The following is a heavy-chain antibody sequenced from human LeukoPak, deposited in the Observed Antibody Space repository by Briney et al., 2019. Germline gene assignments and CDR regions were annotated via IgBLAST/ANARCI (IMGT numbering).Heavy chain of an antibody. CDR1: GGSISSYY. J-gene: IGHJ4*02. CDR3: ARQAFSAYDAPYYFDY. CDR2: IYYSGST. Sequence: SETLSLTCTVSGGSISSYYWSWIRQPPGKGLEWIGYIYYSGSTNYNPSLKSRVTISVDTSKNQFSLKLTSVTAADTAMYYCARQAFSAYDAPYYFDYWGQGTLVTVSS. V-gene: IGHV4-59*08. D-gene: IGHD5-12*01.